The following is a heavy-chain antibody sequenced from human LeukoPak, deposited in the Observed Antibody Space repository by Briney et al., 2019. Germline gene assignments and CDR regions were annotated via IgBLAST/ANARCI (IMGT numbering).Heavy chain of an antibody. V-gene: IGHV1-18*01. CDR3: ARGYGDYVGGNYFDY. D-gene: IGHD4-17*01. CDR1: GYTFTIYG. Sequence: ASVRVSSKASGYTFTIYGISWVRRAPGQGLEWMGWISAYNGNTNYTQKLQGRVTITTDTSTSTPYMELRSLRSDDTAVYYCARGYGDYVGGNYFDYWGQGALGTVSS. J-gene: IGHJ4*02. CDR2: ISAYNGNT.